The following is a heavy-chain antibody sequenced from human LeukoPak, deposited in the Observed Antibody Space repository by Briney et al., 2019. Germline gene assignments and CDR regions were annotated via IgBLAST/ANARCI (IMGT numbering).Heavy chain of an antibody. CDR3: AKERDSSGYFDF. V-gene: IGHV3-23*01. CDR2: ISGSGGNT. Sequence: PGGSLRLSCAASGFSFGTYAMSWVRQAPGKGLEWVSAISGSGGNTYYAGSVKGRFTISRDNSKNTLYLQMNSLRAEDTAVYYCAKERDSSGYFDFWGQGTLVTVSS. CDR1: GFSFGTYA. J-gene: IGHJ4*02. D-gene: IGHD3-22*01.